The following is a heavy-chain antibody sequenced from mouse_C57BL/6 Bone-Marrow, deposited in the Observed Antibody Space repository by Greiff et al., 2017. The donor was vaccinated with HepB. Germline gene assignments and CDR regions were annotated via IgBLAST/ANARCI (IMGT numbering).Heavy chain of an antibody. CDR3: ARGIRYCGSSPAWFAY. V-gene: IGHV1-9*01. CDR2: ILPGSGST. Sequence: VQLVESGAELMKPGASVKLSCKATGYTFTGYWIEWVKQRPGHGLEWIGEILPGSGSTNYNEKFKGKATFTADTSSNTAYMQLSSLTTEDSAIYYCARGIRYCGSSPAWFAYWGQGTLVTVSA. D-gene: IGHD1-1*01. J-gene: IGHJ3*01. CDR1: GYTFTGYW.